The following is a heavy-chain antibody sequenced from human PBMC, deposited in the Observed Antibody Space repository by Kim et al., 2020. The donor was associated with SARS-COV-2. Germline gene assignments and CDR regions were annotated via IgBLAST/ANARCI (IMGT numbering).Heavy chain of an antibody. CDR1: GGSISSYY. Sequence: SETLSLTCSVSGGSISSYYWSWIRQPPGKGLEWIGYIYYSGSTNYNPSLKSRVTISVDTSKNQFSLKPSSVTAADTAVYYCSGGRDGYIDFDLWGRGTLV. CDR2: IYYSGST. J-gene: IGHJ2*01. CDR3: SGGRDGYIDFDL. D-gene: IGHD5-12*01. V-gene: IGHV4-59*08.